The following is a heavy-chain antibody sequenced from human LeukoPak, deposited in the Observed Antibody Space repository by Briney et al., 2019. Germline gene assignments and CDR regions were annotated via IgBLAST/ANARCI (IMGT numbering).Heavy chain of an antibody. Sequence: PSETLSLTCAVYGGSFSGYYWSWIRQPPGKGLEWIGYIYYSGSTNYNPSLKSRVTISVDTSKNQFSLKLSSVTAADTAVYYCARVPSITIFGVVTPYYFDYWGQGTLVTVSS. J-gene: IGHJ4*02. CDR3: ARVPSITIFGVVTPYYFDY. V-gene: IGHV4-59*01. CDR1: GGSFSGYY. D-gene: IGHD3-3*01. CDR2: IYYSGST.